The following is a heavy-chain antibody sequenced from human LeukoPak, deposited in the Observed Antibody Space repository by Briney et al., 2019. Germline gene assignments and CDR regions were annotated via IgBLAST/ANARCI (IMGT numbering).Heavy chain of an antibody. CDR2: IKEDGSEK. CDR1: GFSFSSYW. D-gene: IGHD1-14*01. Sequence: GGSLRLSCAASGFSFSSYWMSWVSQAPGRGLQWVANIKEDGSEKYYVDSVKDRFTISRDNAKNSLYLQMNTLRAEDTAIYYCARGGRYYFAYWGQGTLVTVSS. J-gene: IGHJ4*02. V-gene: IGHV3-7*01. CDR3: ARGGRYYFAY.